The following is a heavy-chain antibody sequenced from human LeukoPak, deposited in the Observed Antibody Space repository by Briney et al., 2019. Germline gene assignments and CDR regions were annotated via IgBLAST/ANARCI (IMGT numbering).Heavy chain of an antibody. CDR1: GLTFYDYA. CDR2: INSDGSST. J-gene: IGHJ4*02. CDR3: ARADPVEYSSSELFDY. V-gene: IGHV3-74*01. D-gene: IGHD6-6*01. Sequence: PGRSLRLSCAASGLTFYDYAMHWVRQAPGKGLEWVSGINSDGSSTSYADSVKGRFTISRDNAKNTLYLQMNSLRAEDTAVYYCARADPVEYSSSELFDYWGQGTLVTVSS.